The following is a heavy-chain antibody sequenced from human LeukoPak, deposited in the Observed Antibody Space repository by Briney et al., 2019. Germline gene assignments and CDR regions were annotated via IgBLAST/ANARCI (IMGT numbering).Heavy chain of an antibody. V-gene: IGHV6-1*01. J-gene: IGHJ4*02. CDR2: TYYRSKWYN. D-gene: IGHD2-2*01. CDR1: GDSVSSNSAA. Sequence: SQTLSLTCAISGDSVSSNSAAWSWIRQSPSRGLEWLGRTYYRSKWYNDYAVSVRSRISINPDTSKNQFSLKLSSVTAADTAVYYCAREEVSSTSCFDYWGQGTLVTVSS. CDR3: AREEVSSTSCFDY.